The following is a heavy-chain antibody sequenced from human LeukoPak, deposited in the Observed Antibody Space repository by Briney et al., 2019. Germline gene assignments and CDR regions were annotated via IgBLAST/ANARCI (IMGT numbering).Heavy chain of an antibody. V-gene: IGHV3-23*01. Sequence: GGSLRLSCAASGFTFSSYAMSWVRQAPGKGLERVSAISGSGGSTYYADSVKGRFTISRDNSKNTLYLQMNSLRAEDTAVYYCSDFWSGYFPHAFDIWGQGTMVTVSS. CDR3: SDFWSGYFPHAFDI. J-gene: IGHJ3*02. CDR1: GFTFSSYA. CDR2: ISGSGGST. D-gene: IGHD3-3*01.